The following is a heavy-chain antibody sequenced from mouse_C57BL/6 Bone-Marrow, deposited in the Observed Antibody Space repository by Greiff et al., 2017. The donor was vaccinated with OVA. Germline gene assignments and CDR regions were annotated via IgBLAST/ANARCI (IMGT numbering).Heavy chain of an antibody. V-gene: IGHV14-4*01. CDR2: IDPENGDT. D-gene: IGHD1-1*01. J-gene: IGHJ3*01. CDR3: TPLDYYGSSYVGAY. Sequence: EVQLQQSGAELVRPGASVKLSCTASGFNIKDDYMHWVKQRPEQGLEWIGWIDPENGDTEYASKFQGKATITADTSSNTAYLQLSSLTSEDTAVYYCTPLDYYGSSYVGAYWGQGTLVTVSA. CDR1: GFNIKDDY.